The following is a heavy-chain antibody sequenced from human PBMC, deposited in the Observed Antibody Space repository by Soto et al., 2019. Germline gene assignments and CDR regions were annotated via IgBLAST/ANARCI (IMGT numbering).Heavy chain of an antibody. CDR1: GGSISSSSYY. CDR2: IYYSGST. Sequence: PSETLSLTCTVSGGSISSSSYYWGWIRQPPGKGLEWIGSIYYSGSTYYNPSLKSRVTISVDTSKNQFSLKLSSVTAADTAVYYCSRYSRYCSSTSCYAAYYYGMDVWGQGTTVTVSS. J-gene: IGHJ6*02. V-gene: IGHV4-39*01. D-gene: IGHD2-2*01. CDR3: SRYSRYCSSTSCYAAYYYGMDV.